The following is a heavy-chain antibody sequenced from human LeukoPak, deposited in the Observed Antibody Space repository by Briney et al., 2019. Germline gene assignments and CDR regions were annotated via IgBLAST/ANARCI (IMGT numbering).Heavy chain of an antibody. V-gene: IGHV4-39*01. Sequence: SETLSLTCSVSGYSISDGTYSSGWIRQPPGKGLEWLGSIFHTGSTLYNPPLTSRVSMSVDTSKNQFSLQLSSVTAADTAVFYCARHLYRGVTEYWGQGTLVTVSS. D-gene: IGHD3-10*01. CDR1: GYSISDGTYS. CDR2: IFHTGST. J-gene: IGHJ4*02. CDR3: ARHLYRGVTEY.